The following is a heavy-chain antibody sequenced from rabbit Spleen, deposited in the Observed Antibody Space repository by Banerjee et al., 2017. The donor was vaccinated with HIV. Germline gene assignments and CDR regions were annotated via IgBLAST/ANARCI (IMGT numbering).Heavy chain of an antibody. V-gene: IGHV1S40*01. J-gene: IGHJ4*01. CDR3: ARDRLGGYFFDL. D-gene: IGHD4-1*01. CDR1: GFDFSTNYD. CDR2: IRTGDVKT. Sequence: QSLEESGGDLVKPGASLTLTCKASGFDFSTNYDMCWVRQAPGKGPEWIACIRTGDVKTAYASWAKGRFTISKTSSTTVTLQMTSLTAADTATYFCARDRLGGYFFDLWGPGTLVTVS.